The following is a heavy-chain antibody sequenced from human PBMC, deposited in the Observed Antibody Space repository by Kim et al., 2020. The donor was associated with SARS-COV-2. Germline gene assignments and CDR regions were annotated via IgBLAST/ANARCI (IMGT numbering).Heavy chain of an antibody. CDR3: ARVQVLLWFGEFDY. D-gene: IGHD3-10*01. J-gene: IGHJ4*02. Sequence: SQKFKGRVTITRTTAASTAYMELSSLRSEDTAVYYCARVQVLLWFGEFDYWGQGTLVTVSS. V-gene: IGHV1-3*01.